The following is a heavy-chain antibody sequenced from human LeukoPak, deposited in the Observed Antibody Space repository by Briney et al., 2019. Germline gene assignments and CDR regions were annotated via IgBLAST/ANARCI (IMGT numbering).Heavy chain of an antibody. J-gene: IGHJ4*02. D-gene: IGHD5-24*01. CDR1: GDSVSTNSVA. V-gene: IGHV6-1*01. CDR3: AREAEITRFDY. CDR2: ASYRSKWYN. Sequence: SQTLSLTCAISGDSVSTNSVAWNWIRQSPSRGLEWLGRASYRSKWYNDYAVSVKSRITITPDTSKNQFSLQLNSVTPEDTAVYYCAREAEITRFDYWGQGTLVTVSS.